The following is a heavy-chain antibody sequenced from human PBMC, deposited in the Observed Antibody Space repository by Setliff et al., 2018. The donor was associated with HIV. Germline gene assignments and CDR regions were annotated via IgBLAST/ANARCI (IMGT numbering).Heavy chain of an antibody. V-gene: IGHV5-51*01. CDR1: GINFRTSW. CDR3: VRRGGGRGYYFDY. CDR2: IYPDDSET. J-gene: IGHJ4*02. Sequence: GESLTLSCQGSGINFRTSWIGWVRQMPGKGLEWMGIIYPDDSETRYSPSFQGQVTMSADKSITTAYLQCTSLKASDTAMYDCVRRGGGRGYYFDYWGQGTPVTVSS. D-gene: IGHD3-10*01.